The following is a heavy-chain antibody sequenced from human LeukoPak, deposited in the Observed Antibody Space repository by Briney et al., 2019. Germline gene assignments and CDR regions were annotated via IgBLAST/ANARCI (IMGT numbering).Heavy chain of an antibody. Sequence: GGSLRLSCAASGFTFSSYAMSWVRQAPGKGLEWVSAISGSGGSTYYADSVKGRFTISRDNSKNTLYLQMNSLRAEDTAVYYCASSGYSYGYAVYYYGMDVWGQGTTVTVSS. CDR2: ISGSGGST. CDR3: ASSGYSYGYAVYYYGMDV. J-gene: IGHJ6*02. CDR1: GFTFSSYA. D-gene: IGHD5-18*01. V-gene: IGHV3-23*01.